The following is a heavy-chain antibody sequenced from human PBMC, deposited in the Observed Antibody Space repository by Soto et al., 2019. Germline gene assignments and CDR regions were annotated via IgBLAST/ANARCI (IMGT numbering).Heavy chain of an antibody. CDR3: AKDATRSDGWYYFDY. D-gene: IGHD6-19*01. J-gene: IGHJ4*02. CDR1: GFNFGYYA. Sequence: EVQLLDSGGGLVHPGGSLRLSCAASGFNFGYYAMGWVRQAPGKGLEWVPVTSDSGGSTYYANCVKGRFTISRDNYKITLYLQMNSLRADDTAIYYCAKDATRSDGWYYFDYWGQGTLVTVSS. CDR2: TSDSGGST. V-gene: IGHV3-23*01.